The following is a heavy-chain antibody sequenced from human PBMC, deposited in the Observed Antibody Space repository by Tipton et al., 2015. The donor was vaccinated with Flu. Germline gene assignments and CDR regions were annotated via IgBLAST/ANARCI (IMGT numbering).Heavy chain of an antibody. CDR1: GYTFTTYG. J-gene: IGHJ4*02. Sequence: QLVQSGAEVKKPGASVKVSCKPSGYTFTTYGISWVRQAPGQGLEWMGWISGSNGNTKFAQRLQGRLTMTTDTSTSTAYMELRSLRSDDTAVYFCARAGAEVTTHFDYWGQGTRVTVSS. CDR2: ISGSNGNT. D-gene: IGHD4-17*01. V-gene: IGHV1-18*01. CDR3: ARAGAEVTTHFDY.